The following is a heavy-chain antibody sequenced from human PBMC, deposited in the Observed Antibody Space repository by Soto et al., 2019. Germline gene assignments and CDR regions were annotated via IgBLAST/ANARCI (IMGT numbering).Heavy chain of an antibody. D-gene: IGHD6-19*01. CDR3: AGQSTSGWSSGV. V-gene: IGHV4-39*01. CDR1: GGSISSSDYY. CDR2: IYYSGRT. J-gene: IGHJ6*02. Sequence: QLQLQESGPGLVKPSETLSLTCTVSGGSISSSDYYWGWIRQPPGKGLEWIGNIYYSGRTYYNPSLRSRVTMSLDKSQSHFSLKLTAVTAADTAAEHWAGQSTSGWSSGVWGHGTTVTVSS.